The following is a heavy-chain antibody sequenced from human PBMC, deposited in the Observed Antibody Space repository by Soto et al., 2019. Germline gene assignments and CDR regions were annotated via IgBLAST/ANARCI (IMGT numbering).Heavy chain of an antibody. CDR2: ITAYNGNT. J-gene: IGHJ4*02. D-gene: IGHD3-9*01. CDR1: CYTFTSYG. CDR3: ARERHMEDFDWLIYGFDY. V-gene: IGHV1-18*04. Sequence: ASVKVSCKASCYTFTSYGISWVRHAPGQGLEWMGWITAYNGNTNYAQKLQGRVTMTTDTSTSTAYMELRSLRSDDTAVYYCARERHMEDFDWLIYGFDYWGQGTLVTVSS.